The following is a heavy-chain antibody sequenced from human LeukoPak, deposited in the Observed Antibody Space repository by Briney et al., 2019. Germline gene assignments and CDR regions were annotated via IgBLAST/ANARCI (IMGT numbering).Heavy chain of an antibody. CDR3: ARIACSGWCQTIDY. V-gene: IGHV3-7*05. CDR2: IKQDGSEK. Sequence: GGSLRLSCAASGFTFSSYWMSWVRQAPGKGLEWVANIKQDGSEKYYVDSVKGRFTISRDNAKNSLYLQMNSLRAEDTAVYYCARIACSGWCQTIDYWGQGTLVTVSS. D-gene: IGHD6-19*01. CDR1: GFTFSSYW. J-gene: IGHJ4*02.